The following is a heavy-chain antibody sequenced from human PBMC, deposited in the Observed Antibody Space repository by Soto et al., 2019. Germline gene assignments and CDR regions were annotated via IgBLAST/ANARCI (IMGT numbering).Heavy chain of an antibody. J-gene: IGHJ5*01. CDR2: ISNDGRVQ. Sequence: GGSLRLSCTSSTISINVHGIQWVRQAPAKGLEWLAFISNDGRVQYYADSVKGRFTISRDYSKNTVDLQMNSLRNEETAVYYCARDIWSGDYKWFDSWGPGTLVTVSS. D-gene: IGHD3-3*01. CDR3: ARDIWSGDYKWFDS. CDR1: TISINVHG. V-gene: IGHV3-30*03.